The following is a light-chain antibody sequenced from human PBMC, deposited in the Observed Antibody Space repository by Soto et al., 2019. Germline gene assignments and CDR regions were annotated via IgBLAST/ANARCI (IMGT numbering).Light chain of an antibody. CDR1: SSNIGSNA. Sequence: QSVLTQPPSASGTPGQRVTFSCSGSSSNIGSNAVNWYQLLPGTAPKLIIYPDNHRPSGVPDRFSGSKSGTSASLAISGLQAEDEADNYCAAWDASLSAVVFGGGTKLTVL. J-gene: IGLJ2*01. V-gene: IGLV1-44*01. CDR3: AAWDASLSAVV. CDR2: PDN.